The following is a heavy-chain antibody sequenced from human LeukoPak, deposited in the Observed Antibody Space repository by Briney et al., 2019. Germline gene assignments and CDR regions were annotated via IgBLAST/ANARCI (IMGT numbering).Heavy chain of an antibody. D-gene: IGHD3-22*01. CDR2: SA. Sequence: GGSLRLSCAASGFTFSNYALSWVRQTPGKGLEWVSPSAYYADSLKGRFTISRDNSKNTLYLQINSPRAEDTAVYYCARVVDGYWGQGTLVTVSS. CDR1: GFTFSNYA. V-gene: IGHV3-23*05. CDR3: ARVVDGY. J-gene: IGHJ4*02.